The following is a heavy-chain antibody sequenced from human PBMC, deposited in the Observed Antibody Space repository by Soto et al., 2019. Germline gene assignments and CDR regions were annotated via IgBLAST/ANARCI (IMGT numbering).Heavy chain of an antibody. Sequence: QVQLVQSGVEVKKPGASVKVSCQASGYTFTNYGITWRRQAPGQGLEWMGWVSAYNRNTNYAQRFQDRVTMTKETSTSTPYMELRNLKSEDTAIYFCARERRCEQLLYWGQGTLVTVSS. D-gene: IGHD6-6*01. CDR3: ARERRCEQLLY. J-gene: IGHJ4*02. CDR2: VSAYNRNT. CDR1: GYTFTNYG. V-gene: IGHV1-18*01.